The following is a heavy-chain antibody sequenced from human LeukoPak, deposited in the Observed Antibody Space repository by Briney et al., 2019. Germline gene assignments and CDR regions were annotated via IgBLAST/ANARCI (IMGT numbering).Heavy chain of an antibody. V-gene: IGHV4-34*01. Sequence: SETLSLTCAVYGGSFSGYYWSWIRQPPGKGLEWIGEINHSGSTNYNPSLKSRVTISVDSSKNQFSLKLSSVTAADTAVYYCARGGDYAHAFDIWGQGTMVTVSS. CDR1: GGSFSGYY. CDR3: ARGGDYAHAFDI. D-gene: IGHD4-17*01. J-gene: IGHJ3*02. CDR2: INHSGST.